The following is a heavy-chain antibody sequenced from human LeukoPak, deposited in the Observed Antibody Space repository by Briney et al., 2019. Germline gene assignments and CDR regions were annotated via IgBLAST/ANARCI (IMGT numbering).Heavy chain of an antibody. V-gene: IGHV1-2*02. CDR1: GYTFTGYY. J-gene: IGHJ6*03. CDR3: ARVFRYCGGGSCSHPGYMDV. Sequence: WASVKVSCKASGYTFTGYYMHWVRQAPGQGLEWMGWINPNSGGTNYAQKFQGRVTMTRDTSISTAYMELSSLRSEDTAVYYCARVFRYCGGGSCSHPGYMDVWGKGTTVTVSS. CDR2: INPNSGGT. D-gene: IGHD2-15*01.